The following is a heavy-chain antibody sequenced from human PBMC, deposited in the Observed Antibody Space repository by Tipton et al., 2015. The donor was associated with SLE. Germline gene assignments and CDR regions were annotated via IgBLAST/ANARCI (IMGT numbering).Heavy chain of an antibody. Sequence: SLRLSCIVSGASIGSSSSSWAWIRQSPNKGLEWVSSITSGSAIYYADSVKDRFTISRDNAKNSLYLQMDSLRAEDTALYYCARHWYCGRYCASHFDSWGQGTLVTVSS. CDR1: GASIGSSSSS. CDR3: ARHWYCGRYCASHFDS. V-gene: IGHV3-69-1*02. CDR2: ITSGSAI. D-gene: IGHD2-21*01. J-gene: IGHJ4*02.